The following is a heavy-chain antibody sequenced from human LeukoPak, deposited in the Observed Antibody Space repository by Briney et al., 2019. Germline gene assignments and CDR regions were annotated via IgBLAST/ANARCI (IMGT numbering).Heavy chain of an antibody. D-gene: IGHD3-16*01. CDR3: AKGGGLDV. CDR1: GFTFSSYW. J-gene: IGHJ6*02. Sequence: GGSLRLSCAASGFTFSSYWMNWARQAPGKGLEWVASINHNGNVNYYVDSVKGRFTISRDNAKNSLYLQMSNLRAEDTAVYFCAKGGGLDVWGQGATVTVSS. CDR2: INHNGNVN. V-gene: IGHV3-7*03.